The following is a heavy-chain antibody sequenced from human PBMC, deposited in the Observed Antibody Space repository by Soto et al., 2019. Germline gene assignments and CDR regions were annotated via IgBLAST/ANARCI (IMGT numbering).Heavy chain of an antibody. CDR1: GGSISSSSYY. Sequence: PSETLSLTCTVSGGSISSSSYYWGWIRQPPGKGLEWIGSIYYSGSTYYNPSLKSRVTISVDTSKNQFSLKLSSVTAADTAVYYCARNDENYYGSGSNWGQGTLVTRLL. CDR3: ARNDENYYGSGSN. V-gene: IGHV4-39*01. D-gene: IGHD3-10*01. CDR2: IYYSGST. J-gene: IGHJ4*02.